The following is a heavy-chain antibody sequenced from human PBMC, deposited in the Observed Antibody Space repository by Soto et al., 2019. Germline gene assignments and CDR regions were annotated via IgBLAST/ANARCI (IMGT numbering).Heavy chain of an antibody. Sequence: GGSLRLACAASGFTFSSYAMSWVRQAPGKGLEWVSAISGSGGSTYYADSVKGRFTISRDNSKNTLYLQMNSLRAEDTAVYYCAKDSGYDFWSGYEREHWHDPWGQGTLVPVSS. CDR1: GFTFSSYA. CDR2: ISGSGGST. CDR3: AKDSGYDFWSGYEREHWHDP. V-gene: IGHV3-23*01. J-gene: IGHJ5*02. D-gene: IGHD3-3*01.